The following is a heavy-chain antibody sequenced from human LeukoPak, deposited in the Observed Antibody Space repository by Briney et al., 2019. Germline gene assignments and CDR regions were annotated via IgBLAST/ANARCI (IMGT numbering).Heavy chain of an antibody. J-gene: IGHJ4*02. D-gene: IGHD6-19*01. CDR1: GGSVSSGSYY. CDR3: ARVEQWLFYFDY. CDR2: IYYSGST. Sequence: SETLSLTCTVSGGSVSSGSYYWSSIRQPPGKGLEWIGYIYYSGSTNYNPSLKSRVTISVDTSKNQFSLKLSSVTAADTAVYYCARVEQWLFYFDYWGQGTLVTVSS. V-gene: IGHV4-61*01.